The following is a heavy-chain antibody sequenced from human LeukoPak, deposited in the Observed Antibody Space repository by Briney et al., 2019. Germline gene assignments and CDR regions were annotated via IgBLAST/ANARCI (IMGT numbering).Heavy chain of an antibody. J-gene: IGHJ4*02. CDR2: ISYDGSNK. V-gene: IGHV3-30*18. Sequence: GGSLRLSCAASGFTFSSYGMHWVRQAPGKGLEWVAVISYDGSNKYYADSVKGRFTISRDNSKNTLYLQMNSLRAEDTAVYYCAKPISSSWYGDYFDYWGQGTLVTVSS. D-gene: IGHD6-13*01. CDR1: GFTFSSYG. CDR3: AKPISSSWYGDYFDY.